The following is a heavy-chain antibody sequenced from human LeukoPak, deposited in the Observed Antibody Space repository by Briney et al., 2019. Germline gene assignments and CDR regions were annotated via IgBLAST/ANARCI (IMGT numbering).Heavy chain of an antibody. V-gene: IGHV3-53*01. J-gene: IGHJ6*02. Sequence: PGGSLRLSCAASGFTFSSYSMNWVRQAPGKGLEWVSVIYSGGSTYYADSVKGRFTISRDNSKNTLYLQMNSLRAEDTAVYYCARNLDFWSGPLDVWGQGTTVTVSS. CDR3: ARNLDFWSGPLDV. CDR1: GFTFSSYS. D-gene: IGHD3-3*01. CDR2: IYSGGST.